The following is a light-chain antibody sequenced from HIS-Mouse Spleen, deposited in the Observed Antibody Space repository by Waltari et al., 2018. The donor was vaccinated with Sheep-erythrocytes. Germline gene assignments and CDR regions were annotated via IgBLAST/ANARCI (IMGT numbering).Light chain of an antibody. V-gene: IGLV2-11*01. CDR1: SSHVGGYNY. J-gene: IGLJ1*01. Sequence: QSALTQPRSVSGSPGQSVTLSCTGTSSHVGGYNYVSWYQQPPGQAPKLMIYDVSKRPSGVPDRFSGSKSGNTASLTISGLQAEDEADYYCCSYAGSYNHVFATGTKVTVL. CDR3: CSYAGSYNHV. CDR2: DVS.